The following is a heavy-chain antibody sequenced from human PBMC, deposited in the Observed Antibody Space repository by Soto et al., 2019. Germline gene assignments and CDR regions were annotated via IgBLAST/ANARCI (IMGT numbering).Heavy chain of an antibody. CDR3: ARGERIHFVPVHYSYYYMDV. Sequence: QVQLVQSGAEVKKPGASVKVSCKASGYTFTSYDINWVRQATGQGLEWMGWMNPNSGNTGYAQKFQGRVTMTRNTSISTAYIALSTMRSEDTAVYYCARGERIHFVPVHYSYYYMDVWGKGTTVTVSS. CDR1: GYTFTSYD. D-gene: IGHD1-1*01. CDR2: MNPNSGNT. J-gene: IGHJ6*03. V-gene: IGHV1-8*01.